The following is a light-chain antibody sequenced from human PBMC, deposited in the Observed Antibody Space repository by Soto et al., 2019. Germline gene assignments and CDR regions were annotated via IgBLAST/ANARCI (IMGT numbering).Light chain of an antibody. CDR3: SSYTISGTRV. CDR1: SSDVGGYNY. J-gene: IGLJ2*01. CDR2: DVS. Sequence: QSALTQPASVSGSPGQSITISCTGTSSDVGGYNYVSWYQQHPGKAPKVMIYDVSNRPSGVSNRFSGSKSGNTASLTISGLQAEDEADYYCSSYTISGTRVFGGGTKGTVL. V-gene: IGLV2-14*01.